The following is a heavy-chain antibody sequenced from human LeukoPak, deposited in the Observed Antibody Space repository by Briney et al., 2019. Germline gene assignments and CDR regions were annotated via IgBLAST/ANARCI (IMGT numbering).Heavy chain of an antibody. CDR3: VCYSSSFNWFDP. CDR2: IYRESDK. D-gene: IGHD6-6*01. Sequence: SVPTQVNPTQIFTLTCTFSGFSVSTSGVRVGCIRQPRANALGSVAIIYRESDKRNSPSLRSRHTIAKDTSKNHVVLTMTNMDPVDTATYYCVCYSSSFNWFDPWGQGTLVTVSS. J-gene: IGHJ5*02. CDR1: GFSVSTSGVR. V-gene: IGHV2-5*02.